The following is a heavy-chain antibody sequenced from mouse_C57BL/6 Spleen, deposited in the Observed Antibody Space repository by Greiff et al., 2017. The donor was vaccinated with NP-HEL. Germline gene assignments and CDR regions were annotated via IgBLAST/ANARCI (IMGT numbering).Heavy chain of an antibody. CDR1: GYTFTSYW. Sequence: QVQLQQPGAELVRPGSSVKLSCKASGYTFTSYWMHWVKQRPIQGLEWIGNIDPSDSETHYNQKFKDKATLTVDKSSSTAYMQLSSLTSEDSAVYYCARGRLYDGYFFDYWGQGTTLTVSS. CDR3: ARGRLYDGYFFDY. J-gene: IGHJ2*01. CDR2: IDPSDSET. V-gene: IGHV1-52*01. D-gene: IGHD2-3*01.